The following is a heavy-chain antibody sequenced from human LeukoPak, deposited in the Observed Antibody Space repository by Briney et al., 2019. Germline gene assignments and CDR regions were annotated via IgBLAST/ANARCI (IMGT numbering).Heavy chain of an antibody. CDR2: ISYDGSNK. J-gene: IGHJ6*02. V-gene: IGHV3-30*04. CDR3: AKDALDYAAQLARYYYYAMDV. CDR1: RFSFSSYT. D-gene: IGHD1-1*01. Sequence: GGSLRLSCAASRFSFSSYTMHWVRQAPGKGLEWLAVISYDGSNKYYSDSVKGRITISRDNSKNTLSLQMNSLRTEDTAIYYCAKDALDYAAQLARYYYYAMDVWGQGTTVTVSS.